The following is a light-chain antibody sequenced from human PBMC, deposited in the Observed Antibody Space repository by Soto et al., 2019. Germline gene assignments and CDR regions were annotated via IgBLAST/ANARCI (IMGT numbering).Light chain of an antibody. Sequence: DIQMTQSPSSLSSSVGDKVTITCRASQGIRNALAWYQQKPGKAPKRLIYGASTLQSGVPSRFSGSGSATDFTLTITSLKPEDFATYYCVQHDTDPLTFGGGTKVDIK. CDR2: GAS. CDR3: VQHDTDPLT. J-gene: IGKJ4*01. V-gene: IGKV1-17*01. CDR1: QGIRNA.